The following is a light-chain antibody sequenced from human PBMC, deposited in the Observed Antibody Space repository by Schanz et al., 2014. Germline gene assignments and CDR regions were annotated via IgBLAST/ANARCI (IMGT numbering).Light chain of an antibody. V-gene: IGKV3-20*01. Sequence: EIVLTQSPATLSLSPGERATLSCRASQSVSSYLAWYQQKPGQAPRLLIYDASSRATGIPDRFSGSGSGTEFTLTISSLQSEDFAVYYCQQYGSSLTFGQGTRLEIK. J-gene: IGKJ5*01. CDR2: DAS. CDR3: QQYGSSLT. CDR1: QSVSSY.